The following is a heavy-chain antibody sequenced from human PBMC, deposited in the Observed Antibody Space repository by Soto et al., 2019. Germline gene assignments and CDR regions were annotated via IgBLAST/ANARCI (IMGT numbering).Heavy chain of an antibody. V-gene: IGHV1-2*02. CDR2: INPNGGAT. D-gene: IGHD5-12*01. CDR3: ARESGGATATLDYYYFYMDV. J-gene: IGHJ6*03. CDR1: GDSFSAYY. Sequence: QVQLVQSGAEVKKPGASVKVSCKTSGDSFSAYYLHWVRQAPGQGLEWLGWINPNGGATKYAQKFRGRVAMTSDTSIRTDYLELTSLRSDDTAIYYCARESGGATATLDYYYFYMDVWGKGTTVTVSS.